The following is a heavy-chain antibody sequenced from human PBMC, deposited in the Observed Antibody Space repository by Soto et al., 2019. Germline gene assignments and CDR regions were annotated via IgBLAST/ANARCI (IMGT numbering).Heavy chain of an antibody. Sequence: QVQLVESGGGLVEPGGSLRLSCAASGFTFSDYYMSWIRQAPGKGLEWVSYISGSGSTKYSGDSMKGRFTISRDNAKTSPDLQINRLRAEDTGVYYCARGQGSSGYSGIDCWGQGTLVTVSS. CDR3: ARGQGSSGYSGIDC. J-gene: IGHJ4*02. D-gene: IGHD3-22*01. CDR2: ISGSGSTK. V-gene: IGHV3-11*01. CDR1: GFTFSDYY.